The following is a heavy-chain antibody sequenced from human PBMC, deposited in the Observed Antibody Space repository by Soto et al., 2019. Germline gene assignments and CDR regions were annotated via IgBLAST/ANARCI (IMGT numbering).Heavy chain of an antibody. CDR3: AHRVLRTVFGLVTTTAIYFDF. Sequence: QITLNESGPTQVKPRQTLTLTCTFSGFSLTTSGVGVGWIRQSPGKPPEGLALIYWDDDKRYSPSLKSRLTITKDTSKNQVVLTMADLDPADTATYYCAHRVLRTVFGLVTTTAIYFDFWGQGTPVAVSS. CDR2: IYWDDDK. D-gene: IGHD3-3*01. J-gene: IGHJ4*02. CDR1: GFSLTTSGVG. V-gene: IGHV2-5*02.